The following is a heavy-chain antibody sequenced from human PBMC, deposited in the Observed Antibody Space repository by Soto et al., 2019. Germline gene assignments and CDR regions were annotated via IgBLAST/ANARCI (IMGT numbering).Heavy chain of an antibody. CDR3: AKYRRTDAEGYTFDY. CDR1: GGSISGYY. V-gene: IGHV4-59*01. J-gene: IGHJ4*02. CDR2: IYYSGST. D-gene: IGHD2-15*01. Sequence: SETLSLTCTVSGGSISGYYWSWIRQPPGKGLEWIGYIYYSGSTNYNPSLKGRVTMSVDTSKNHFSLKLSSVTAADTAVYFCAKYRRTDAEGYTFDYWGQGXLVTVSS.